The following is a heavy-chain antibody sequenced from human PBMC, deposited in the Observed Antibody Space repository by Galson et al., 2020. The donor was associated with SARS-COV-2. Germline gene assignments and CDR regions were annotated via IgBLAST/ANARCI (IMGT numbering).Heavy chain of an antibody. D-gene: IGHD4-17*01. CDR3: AREGPSVTTSEIDY. CDR2: ISYDGTTR. V-gene: IGHV3-30*04. CDR1: GFTLGTYS. Sequence: GESLKISCAASGFTLGTYSMHWVRQAPGKGLEWVAIISYDGTTRYKSDFVKGRFTISRDNSRNTLYLQMNSVRAEDTAVYYCAREGPSVTTSEIDYWGQGTLVTVSA. J-gene: IGHJ4*02.